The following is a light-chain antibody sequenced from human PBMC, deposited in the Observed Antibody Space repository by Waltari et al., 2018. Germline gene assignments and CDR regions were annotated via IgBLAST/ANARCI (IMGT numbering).Light chain of an antibody. CDR2: AAS. CDR1: QIISSY. Sequence: TGRASQIISSYLNWYQQKPGKAPKLLIDAASSLQSGVPSRFSGSGSGTDFTLTITSLQPEDFATYYCQESYSTPFTFGPGTKVAIK. V-gene: IGKV1-39*01. CDR3: QESYSTPFT. J-gene: IGKJ3*01.